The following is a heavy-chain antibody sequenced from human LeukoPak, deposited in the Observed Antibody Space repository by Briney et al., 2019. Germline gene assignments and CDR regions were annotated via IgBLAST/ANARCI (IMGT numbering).Heavy chain of an antibody. CDR1: GFTFSHYG. D-gene: IGHD4-11*01. CDR2: IWNDGSNK. V-gene: IGHV3-33*06. Sequence: PGRTLRLSCEASGFTFSHYGMHWIRQAPGKGLEWVADIWNDGSNKYYADSVKGRFTMYRDDSQNTLYLQMNSLRAEDTAVYYCAKNAQRGFDYSNSLEYWGQGALVTVSS. CDR3: AKNAQRGFDYSNSLEY. J-gene: IGHJ4*02.